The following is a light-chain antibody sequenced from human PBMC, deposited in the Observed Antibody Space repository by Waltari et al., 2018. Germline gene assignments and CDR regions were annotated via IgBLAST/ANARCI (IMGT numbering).Light chain of an antibody. J-gene: IGKJ3*01. CDR1: QDIGNR. CDR2: GTS. Sequence: DIQMTQSPSPVSASVGDRVTITCRASQDIGNRLAWYQQKPGKAPNLLIYGTSSLQTGVPSRFSGSGSGTEFTLTIRSLQTEDFGTYYCQQGNSFPITFGPGTKVEIK. CDR3: QQGNSFPIT. V-gene: IGKV1-12*01.